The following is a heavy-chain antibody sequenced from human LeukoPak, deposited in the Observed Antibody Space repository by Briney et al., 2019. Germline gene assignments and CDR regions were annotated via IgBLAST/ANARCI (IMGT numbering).Heavy chain of an antibody. V-gene: IGHV4-39*07. CDR1: GGSISSSSYY. CDR2: IYYSGST. Sequence: KSSETLSLTCTVSGGSISSSSYYWGWIRQPPGKGLEWIGNIYYSGSTYYNPSLKSRVTISVDTSKNQFSLKLSSVTAADTAVYYCARTDIYYPYDTFDVWGQGTMVPVSS. CDR3: ARTDIYYPYDTFDV. J-gene: IGHJ3*01. D-gene: IGHD1-26*01.